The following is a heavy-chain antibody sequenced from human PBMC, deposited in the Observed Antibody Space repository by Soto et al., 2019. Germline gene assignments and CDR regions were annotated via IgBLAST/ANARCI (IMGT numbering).Heavy chain of an antibody. D-gene: IGHD6-6*01. V-gene: IGHV1-2*02. Sequence: GASVKVSCKASGYTFTGYYMHWVRQAPGQGLEWMGWINPNSGGTNYAQKFQGRVTMTRDTSISTAYMELSRLRSDDTAVYYCARALSIAARPNWFDPWGQGTLVTVSS. J-gene: IGHJ5*02. CDR3: ARALSIAARPNWFDP. CDR1: GYTFTGYY. CDR2: INPNSGGT.